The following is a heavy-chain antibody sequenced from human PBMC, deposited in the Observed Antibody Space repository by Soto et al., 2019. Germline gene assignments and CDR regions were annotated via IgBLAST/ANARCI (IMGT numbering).Heavy chain of an antibody. CDR3: ASLSGYDYFMGEHDY. CDR1: GYTFTGYY. CDR2: INPNSGGT. J-gene: IGHJ4*02. V-gene: IGHV1-2*02. Sequence: ASVKVSCKASGYTFTGYYMRWVRQAPGQGLEWMGWINPNSGGTNYAQKFQGRVTMTRDTSISTAYMELSRLRSDDTAVYYCASLSGYDYFMGEHDYWGQGTLVTVSS. D-gene: IGHD5-12*01.